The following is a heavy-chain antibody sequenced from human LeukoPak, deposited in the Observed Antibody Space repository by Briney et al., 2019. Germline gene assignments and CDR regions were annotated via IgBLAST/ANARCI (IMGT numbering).Heavy chain of an antibody. V-gene: IGHV1-69*13. CDR1: GGTISSYA. D-gene: IGHD2-2*01. Sequence: ASVKVSCKASGGTISSYAISWLRQAPGQGLEWMGGIIPIFGSPSYPQKFQDRLTITADESTSTACMELRSLRFEDTAVYYCASRYCSTDSCRSSTYYYYGMDVWGQGTTVTVSS. J-gene: IGHJ6*02. CDR3: ASRYCSTDSCRSSTYYYYGMDV. CDR2: IIPIFGSP.